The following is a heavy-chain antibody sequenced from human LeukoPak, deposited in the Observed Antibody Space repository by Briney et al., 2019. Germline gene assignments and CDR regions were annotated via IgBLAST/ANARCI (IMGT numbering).Heavy chain of an antibody. Sequence: ASVKVSCKASGGTFSSYAISWVRQAPGQGLEWMGGIIPIFGTANYAQKFQGRVTITTDESTSTAYMELSSLRSEDTAVYYCAPRPRRYCSSTSCSQNWFDPWGQGTLVTVSS. CDR1: GGTFSSYA. J-gene: IGHJ5*02. CDR2: IIPIFGTA. CDR3: APRPRRYCSSTSCSQNWFDP. D-gene: IGHD2-2*01. V-gene: IGHV1-69*05.